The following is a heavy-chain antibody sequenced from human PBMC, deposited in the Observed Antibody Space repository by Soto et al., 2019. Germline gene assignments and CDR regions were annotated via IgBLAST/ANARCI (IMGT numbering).Heavy chain of an antibody. D-gene: IGHD3-22*01. J-gene: IGHJ5*02. CDR2: INPNSGGT. CDR3: ASGTYYYDSSGYPSHGLDCFDP. Sequence: ASVKVSCKASGYTFTGYYMHWVRQAPGQGLEWMGWINPNSGGTNYAQKFQGWVTMTRDTSISTAYMELSRLRSDDTAVYYCASGTYYYDSSGYPSHGLDCFDPWGQGTLVTVSS. CDR1: GYTFTGYY. V-gene: IGHV1-2*04.